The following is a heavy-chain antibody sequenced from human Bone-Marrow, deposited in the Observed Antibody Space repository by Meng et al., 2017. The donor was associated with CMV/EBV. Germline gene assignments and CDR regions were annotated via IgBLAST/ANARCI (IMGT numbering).Heavy chain of an antibody. D-gene: IGHD3-3*01. V-gene: IGHV3-23*01. CDR3: AKVSLLDYDFWSGSKTVY. Sequence: GGSLRLSCAASGFTFSSYAMSWVRQAPGKGLEWVSAISGSGGSTYYADSVKGRFTISRDNSKNTLYLQMNSLRAEDTAVYYCAKVSLLDYDFWSGSKTVYWGQGTLVTVPS. J-gene: IGHJ4*02. CDR1: GFTFSSYA. CDR2: ISGSGGST.